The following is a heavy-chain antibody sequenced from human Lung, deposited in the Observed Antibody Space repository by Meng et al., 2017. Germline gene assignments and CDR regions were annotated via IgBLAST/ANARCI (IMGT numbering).Heavy chain of an antibody. CDR1: GFYFSNAW. J-gene: IGHJ4*02. CDR3: SWDDRAVSDY. V-gene: IGHV3-15*01. D-gene: IGHD3-9*01. CDR2: IKSNTDGGTA. Sequence: VHLVESGGDFVMPGGSLSLSCAASGFYFSNAWMSWVRQAPGKGLEWVGRIKSNTDGGTAEYAAPVTGRFTISRDDSKSTLYLQLSGLTTDDTGVYYCSWDDRAVSDYWGQGTLVTVSS.